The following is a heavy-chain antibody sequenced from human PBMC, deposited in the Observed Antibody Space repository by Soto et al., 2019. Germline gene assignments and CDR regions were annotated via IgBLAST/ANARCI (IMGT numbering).Heavy chain of an antibody. J-gene: IGHJ6*02. Sequence: PGGSLRLSCAASGFTFSSYWMHWVRQVPGKGLVWVSRINSDGSSTSYADSVKGRFTISRDNAKNTLYLQMNSLRAEDTAVYYCARDTVEDIVVVPAAMSLYYYYGMDVWGQGTTVTVSS. CDR2: INSDGSST. CDR3: ARDTVEDIVVVPAAMSLYYYYGMDV. D-gene: IGHD2-2*01. CDR1: GFTFSSYW. V-gene: IGHV3-74*01.